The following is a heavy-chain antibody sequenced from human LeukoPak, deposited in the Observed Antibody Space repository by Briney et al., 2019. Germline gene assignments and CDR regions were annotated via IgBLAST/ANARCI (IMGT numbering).Heavy chain of an antibody. CDR3: AREAYRDTSVDF. D-gene: IGHD5-18*01. J-gene: IGHJ4*02. CDR2: IKSDGSSS. Sequence: GGSLRLSCAASGFTFSSYFWMHWVRQAPGKGLVWVSRIKSDGSSSTYADSVKGRFTISRDNAKNSLYLQMNSLRAEDTAVYYCAREAYRDTSVDFWGQGTLVTVSS. V-gene: IGHV3-74*01. CDR1: GFTFSSYFW.